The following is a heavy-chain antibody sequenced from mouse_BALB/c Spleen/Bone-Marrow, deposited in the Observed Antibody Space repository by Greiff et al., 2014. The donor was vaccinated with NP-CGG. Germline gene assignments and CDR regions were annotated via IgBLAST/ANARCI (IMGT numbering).Heavy chain of an antibody. CDR3: TRAGATVPFDY. D-gene: IGHD1-1*01. J-gene: IGHJ2*01. CDR2: IYPSDSYT. CDR1: GYTFTSYW. V-gene: IGHV1-59*01. Sequence: QVHVKQSGAELVRPGASVKLSCKASGYTFTSYWINWVKQRPGQGLEWIGSIYPSDSYTNYNQKFKDKATLTVDKSSSTAYMQLSSPTSEDSAVYYCTRAGATVPFDYWGQGTTLAVSS.